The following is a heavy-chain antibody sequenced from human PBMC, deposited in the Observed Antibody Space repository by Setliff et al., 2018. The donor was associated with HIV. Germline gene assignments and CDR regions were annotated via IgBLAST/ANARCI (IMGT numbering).Heavy chain of an antibody. CDR1: GFTFSSYE. Sequence: GGSLRLSCAASGFTFSSYEMDWVRQAPGRGLEWVSSISIGSGAAIYYAESVQGRFTVSRDNSKNSLYLQMNSLRVEDTAVYYCARDYLYYNMYNGSPVYGMDVWGQGTTVTVSS. J-gene: IGHJ6*02. V-gene: IGHV3-48*03. CDR3: ARDYLYYNMYNGSPVYGMDV. CDR2: ISIGSGAAI. D-gene: IGHD3-10*01.